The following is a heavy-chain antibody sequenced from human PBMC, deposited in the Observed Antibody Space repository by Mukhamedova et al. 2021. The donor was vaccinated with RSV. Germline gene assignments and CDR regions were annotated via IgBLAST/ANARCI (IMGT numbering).Heavy chain of an antibody. CDR3: ARGGLNDILTQYWYFDL. D-gene: IGHD3-9*01. Sequence: TNYNPSLKSRVTISVDSSKNQFSLNLSSVTAADTAVYYCARGGLNDILTQYWYFDLWGRG. J-gene: IGHJ2*01. V-gene: IGHV4-61*02. CDR2: T.